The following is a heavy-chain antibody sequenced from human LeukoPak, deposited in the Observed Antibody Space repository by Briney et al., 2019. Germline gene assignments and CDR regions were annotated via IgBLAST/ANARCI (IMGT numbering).Heavy chain of an antibody. V-gene: IGHV1-2*02. J-gene: IGHJ6*02. Sequence: GASVKVSCKASGYTFTGSYIHWVRQAPGQGLEWMGWINPNSGGTNYAQKFQGRVTMTRDTSISTAYMELSRLRSDDTAVYYCARDLGIGTPYYGMDVWGQGTTVTVSS. D-gene: IGHD1-26*01. CDR2: INPNSGGT. CDR1: GYTFTGSY. CDR3: ARDLGIGTPYYGMDV.